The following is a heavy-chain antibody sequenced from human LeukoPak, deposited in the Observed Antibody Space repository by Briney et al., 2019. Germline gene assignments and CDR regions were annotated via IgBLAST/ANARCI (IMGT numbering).Heavy chain of an antibody. D-gene: IGHD3-22*01. CDR3: ARAMISGSDY. CDR2: INSDGSTT. Sequence: QPGGSLRLSCAASGXTFSTSWVHWVRQAPGKGLVWVSRINSDGSTTTYAYSVKGRFAISRDNAKNTVYLQMNSLRAEDTAVYYCARAMISGSDYWGQGTLVTVSS. CDR1: GXTFSTSW. J-gene: IGHJ4*02. V-gene: IGHV3-74*01.